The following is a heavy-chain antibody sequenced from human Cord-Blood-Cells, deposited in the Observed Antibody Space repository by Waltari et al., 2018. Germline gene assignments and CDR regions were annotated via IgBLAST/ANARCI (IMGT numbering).Heavy chain of an antibody. CDR3: ARATGGTFYYGMDV. CDR1: GGSFSGYY. CDR2: INNSGST. D-gene: IGHD2-8*02. J-gene: IGHJ6*02. Sequence: QVQLQQWGAGLLKPSETLSLTCAVYGGSFSGYYWSWIRQPPGKGLEWIGEINNSGSTNYNPSLKSRVTISVDTSKNQFSLKLSSVTAADTAVYYCARATGGTFYYGMDVWGQGTTVTVSS. V-gene: IGHV4-34*01.